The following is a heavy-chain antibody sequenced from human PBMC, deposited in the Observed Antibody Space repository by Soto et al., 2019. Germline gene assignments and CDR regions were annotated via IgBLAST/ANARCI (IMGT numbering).Heavy chain of an antibody. CDR3: ARTYYDHRRSSFDP. CDR1: GGTFSSYA. Sequence: SVKVSCKASGGTFSSYAISWVRQAPGQGLEWMGGIIPIFGTANYAQKFQGRVTITADKSTSTAYMELSSLRSEDTAVYYCARTYYDHRRSSFDPWGQGTRVTVSS. V-gene: IGHV1-69*06. CDR2: IIPIFGTA. D-gene: IGHD3-22*01. J-gene: IGHJ5*02.